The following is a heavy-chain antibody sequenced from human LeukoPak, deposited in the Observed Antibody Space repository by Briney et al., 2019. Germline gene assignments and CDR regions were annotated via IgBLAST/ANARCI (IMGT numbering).Heavy chain of an antibody. Sequence: GGSLRLSCAASGFTFSSYWMHWVRQAPGKGLEWVSLISWDGGSTNYADSVKGRFTISRDNNKNFLYLQMNSLRTEDTALYYCAKGMAYDSSGYYYDYYYYMDVWGKGTTVTISS. CDR2: ISWDGGST. CDR3: AKGMAYDSSGYYYDYYYYMDV. D-gene: IGHD3-22*01. J-gene: IGHJ6*03. V-gene: IGHV3-43*01. CDR1: GFTFSSYW.